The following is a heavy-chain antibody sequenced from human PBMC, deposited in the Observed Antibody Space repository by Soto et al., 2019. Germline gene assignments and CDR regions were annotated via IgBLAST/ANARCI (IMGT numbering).Heavy chain of an antibody. CDR3: ARDPPGAGPDFDF. J-gene: IGHJ4*02. Sequence: SETLSLTCAVSGYSISSSNWWGWIRQPPGKGLEWIGYIYYSGTTYYNPSLKSRVTMSVDTSKNQFSLKLTSVTAVDTAVYYCARDPPGAGPDFDFWGQGTLVTVSS. D-gene: IGHD1-26*01. CDR1: GYSISSSNW. V-gene: IGHV4-28*03. CDR2: IYYSGTT.